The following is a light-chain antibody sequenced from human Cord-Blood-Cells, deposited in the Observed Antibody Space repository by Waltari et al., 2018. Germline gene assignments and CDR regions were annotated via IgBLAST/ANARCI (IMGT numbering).Light chain of an antibody. V-gene: IGLV2-11*01. CDR1: SSDVGGSNY. J-gene: IGLJ2*01. Sequence: QSALTQPRSVSGSPGQSVTISCTGPSSDVGGSNYVSWYQPHPGKAPKLMIDDVSKRPSGVPDRFSGSKSGNTASLTISGLQAEDEADYYCCSYAGSYTRVFGGGTKLTVL. CDR2: DVS. CDR3: CSYAGSYTRV.